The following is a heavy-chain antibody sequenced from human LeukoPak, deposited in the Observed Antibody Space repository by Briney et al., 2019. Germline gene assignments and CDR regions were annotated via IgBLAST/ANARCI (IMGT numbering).Heavy chain of an antibody. V-gene: IGHV3-48*03. CDR2: ISSSGSTI. CDR1: GFTFSSYE. CDR3: AGGDYDYFDY. D-gene: IGHD4-17*01. Sequence: AGSLRLSCAASGFTFSSYEMNWVRQAPGKGLEWVSYISSSGSTIYHADSVKGRFTISRDNAKNSLYLQMNSLRAEDTAVYYCAGGDYDYFDYWGQGTLVTVSS. J-gene: IGHJ4*02.